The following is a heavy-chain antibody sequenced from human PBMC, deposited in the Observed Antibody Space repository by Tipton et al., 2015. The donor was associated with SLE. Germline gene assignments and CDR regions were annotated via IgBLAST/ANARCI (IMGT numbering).Heavy chain of an antibody. V-gene: IGHV4-61*01. CDR3: ARAYLPGSWGPRVGMDV. CDR1: GGSVSSGSYY. CDR2: IYYSGST. D-gene: IGHD6-13*01. Sequence: TLSLTCTVSGGSVSSGSYYWSWIRQPPGKGLEWIGYIYYSGSTNYNPSLKSRVTISVDTSKNQFSLKLSSVTAADTAVYYCARAYLPGSWGPRVGMDVWGQGTRVTVSS. J-gene: IGHJ6*02.